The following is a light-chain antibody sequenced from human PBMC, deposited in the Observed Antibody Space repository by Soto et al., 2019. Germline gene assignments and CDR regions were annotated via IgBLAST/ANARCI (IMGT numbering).Light chain of an antibody. CDR2: AVS. CDR1: SSYIGPYDH. V-gene: IGLV2-11*01. J-gene: IGLJ1*01. CDR3: SSYAGNSIYV. Sequence: QSVLTHPRSVSGSPGQSVTISCTRTSSYIGPYDHVAWYQQHPGKAPKLIIFAVSKRPSGVPDRFSGSKSGNTASLTISGLQAVDEADYYCSSYAGNSIYVFATWTNVTVL.